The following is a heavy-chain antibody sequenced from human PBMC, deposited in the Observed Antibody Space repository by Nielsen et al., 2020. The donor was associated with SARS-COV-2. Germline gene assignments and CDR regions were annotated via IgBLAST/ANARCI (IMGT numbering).Heavy chain of an antibody. CDR2: IRGQIFGGAR. V-gene: IGHV3-49*04. J-gene: IGHJ3*02. Sequence: GGSLRLSCTTSGFSVDEYGMTWVRQAPGKGLEWVGFIRGQIFGGAREYAASVKGRFTISKDDSKSIIYLQMDGLKTEDTAVYYCSRVAAGAFDIWGQGTRVTVSS. D-gene: IGHD6-25*01. CDR3: SRVAAGAFDI. CDR1: GFSVDEYG.